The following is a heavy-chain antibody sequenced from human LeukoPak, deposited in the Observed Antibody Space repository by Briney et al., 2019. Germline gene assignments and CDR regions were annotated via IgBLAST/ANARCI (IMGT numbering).Heavy chain of an antibody. Sequence: PGGSLRLSCAASGFTFSSSGMHWVRQAPGKGLEWVAFIRYDGSNKYYADSVKGRFTISRDNSKNTLYLQMGSLRAEDMAVYYCARSFWSGYYGYADYWGQGTLVTVSS. CDR2: IRYDGSNK. CDR3: ARSFWSGYYGYADY. V-gene: IGHV3-30*02. J-gene: IGHJ4*02. D-gene: IGHD3-3*01. CDR1: GFTFSSSG.